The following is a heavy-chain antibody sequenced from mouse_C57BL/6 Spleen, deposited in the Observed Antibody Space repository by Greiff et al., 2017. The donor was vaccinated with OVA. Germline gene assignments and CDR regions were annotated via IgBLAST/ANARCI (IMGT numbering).Heavy chain of an antibody. J-gene: IGHJ4*01. V-gene: IGHV1-19*01. Sequence: EVQLVESGPVLVKPGASVKMSCKASGYTFTDYYMNWVKQSHGKSLEWIGVINPYNGGTSYNQKFKGKATLTVDKSSSTAYMELNSLTSEDSAVYYCARRELRSHYYAMDYWGQGTSVTVSS. CDR3: ARRELRSHYYAMDY. D-gene: IGHD3-2*02. CDR2: INPYNGGT. CDR1: GYTFTDYY.